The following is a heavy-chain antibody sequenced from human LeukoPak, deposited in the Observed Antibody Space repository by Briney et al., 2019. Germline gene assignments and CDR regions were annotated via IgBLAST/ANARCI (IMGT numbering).Heavy chain of an antibody. Sequence: SETLSPTCIISGGSINYYFWTWIRQPAGKGLEWIGRIYTSGNTDYNPSLKSRVTMSVDTSRNQFSLNLYSVTAADTAVYYCARESKTYDGSGYYHDSWGQGTRVTVSS. V-gene: IGHV4-4*07. CDR2: IYTSGNT. J-gene: IGHJ4*02. CDR1: GGSINYYF. D-gene: IGHD3-22*01. CDR3: ARESKTYDGSGYYHDS.